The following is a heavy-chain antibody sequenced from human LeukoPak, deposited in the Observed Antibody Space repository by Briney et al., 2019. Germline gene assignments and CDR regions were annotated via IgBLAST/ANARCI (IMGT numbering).Heavy chain of an antibody. V-gene: IGHV3-66*01. Sequence: PGGSLRLSCAASGFTVSSNYMSWVRQAPGKGLEWVSVIYSGGSTYYADSVKGRFTISRDNSKNTLYLQMNSLRAEDTAVYYCAKDLIVGATDPPFFDYWGQGTLVTVSS. CDR3: AKDLIVGATDPPFFDY. CDR1: GFTVSSNY. D-gene: IGHD1-26*01. J-gene: IGHJ4*02. CDR2: IYSGGST.